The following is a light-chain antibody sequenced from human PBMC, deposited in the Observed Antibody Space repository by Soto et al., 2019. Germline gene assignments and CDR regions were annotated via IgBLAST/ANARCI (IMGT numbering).Light chain of an antibody. V-gene: IGLV1-47*01. CDR2: MNN. CDR3: ATWDDSLSGWV. Sequence: QAVVTQPPSASGTPGQRVTISCSGSSSNIGTNYVYCYQQLPPTTPKQLIYMNNHRPSGGPDRFSVSKSGTSASLAISGLRSEDEDDYYCATWDDSLSGWVFGGGTKLTVL. CDR1: SSNIGTNY. J-gene: IGLJ3*02.